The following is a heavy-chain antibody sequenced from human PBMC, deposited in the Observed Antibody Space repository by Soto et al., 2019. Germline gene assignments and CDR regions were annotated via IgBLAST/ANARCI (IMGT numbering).Heavy chain of an antibody. J-gene: IGHJ6*02. V-gene: IGHV1-46*01. Sequence: ASVKVSCKASGYTFTSYYMHWVRQAPGQGLEWMGIINPSGGSTSYAQKFQGRVTMTRDTSTSTVYMELSSLRSEDTAVYYCARAPDFWSGSAYVMDVWGPGTTVTVSS. CDR2: INPSGGST. CDR1: GYTFTSYY. CDR3: ARAPDFWSGSAYVMDV. D-gene: IGHD3-3*01.